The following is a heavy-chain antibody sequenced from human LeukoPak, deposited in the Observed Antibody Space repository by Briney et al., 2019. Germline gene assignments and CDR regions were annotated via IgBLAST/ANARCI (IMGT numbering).Heavy chain of an antibody. J-gene: IGHJ4*02. CDR3: ARCSGYSSSWYAFRVGLFDY. CDR1: GYSFTSYW. CDR2: IYSGDSYT. Sequence: GESLKISCKGSGYSFTSYWIGWVRQMPGKGLGGVGIIYSGDSYTRYSPSFQGQVTISADQSISTAYLQWSSLKASDTAMYYCARCSGYSSSWYAFRVGLFDYWGQGTLVTVSS. V-gene: IGHV5-51*01. D-gene: IGHD6-13*01.